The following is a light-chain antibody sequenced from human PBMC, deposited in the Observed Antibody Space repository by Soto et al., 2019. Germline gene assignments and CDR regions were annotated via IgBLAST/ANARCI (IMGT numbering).Light chain of an antibody. CDR2: GAS. J-gene: IGKJ2*01. V-gene: IGKV3-20*01. CDR3: QQYGSSRT. CDR1: QSVSSSY. Sequence: EIVLTQSPGTLSLSPGERATLSCRASQSVSSSYLAWYQQKPGQAPRLLIYGASSSATGIPDRFSGSGSGTGFTLTISGLEPEDCAVYYCQQYGSSRTFGQGTKLEIK.